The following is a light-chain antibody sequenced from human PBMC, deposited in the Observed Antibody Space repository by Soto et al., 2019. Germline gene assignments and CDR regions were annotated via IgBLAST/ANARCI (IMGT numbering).Light chain of an antibody. CDR2: GAS. V-gene: IGKV3-15*01. J-gene: IGKJ1*01. CDR1: QSVSTN. CDR3: LQYNNWPRT. Sequence: EIVMTQSPTTLSLSHGERATLSCRASQSVSTNLAWYQQKPGQVPSLLIYGASTRATGIPARFSASGSGTEFTLTISSLQSEDFAVYYCLQYNNWPRTFCQGTKADIK.